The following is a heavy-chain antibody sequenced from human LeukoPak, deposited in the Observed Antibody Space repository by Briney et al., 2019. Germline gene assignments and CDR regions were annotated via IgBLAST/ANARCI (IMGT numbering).Heavy chain of an antibody. CDR2: ISGSGGST. J-gene: IGHJ4*02. Sequence: GGSLRLSCAASGFIFSSYAMSWVRQAPGKGLEWVSAISGSGGSTYYAGSVKGRFTISRDNSKNTLYLQMNSLRAEDTAVYYCARAGSIFGVVTEYYFDYWGQGTLVTVSS. CDR1: GFIFSSYA. D-gene: IGHD3-3*01. CDR3: ARAGSIFGVVTEYYFDY. V-gene: IGHV3-23*01.